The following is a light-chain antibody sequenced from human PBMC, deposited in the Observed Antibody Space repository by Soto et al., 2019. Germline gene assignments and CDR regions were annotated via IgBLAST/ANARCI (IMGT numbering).Light chain of an antibody. CDR1: QSVSNY. CDR3: QQRSIWPWT. Sequence: EIVLTQSPATQSLSPGERATLSCWASQSVSNYFVWYQQKPGQAPRLLIYDASKRATGIPARFSGSGSGTDFTLTISSLEPEDFAVYYCQQRSIWPWTFGQGTKVDIK. CDR2: DAS. J-gene: IGKJ1*01. V-gene: IGKV3-11*01.